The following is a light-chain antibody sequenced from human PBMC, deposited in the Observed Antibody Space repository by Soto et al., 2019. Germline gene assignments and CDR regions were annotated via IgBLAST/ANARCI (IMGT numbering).Light chain of an antibody. CDR1: QSVSSN. J-gene: IGKJ5*01. CDR3: LPYNNWST. V-gene: IGKV3-15*01. CDR2: GAS. Sequence: IVMTHSPDTLSVSPGARATLSCRASQSVSSNLAWYQQKPGQAPRLLIYGASTRATGIPARFSGSGSGTEFTLTFSSLQSEDSAVYYCLPYNNWSTFGHGRRLEIK.